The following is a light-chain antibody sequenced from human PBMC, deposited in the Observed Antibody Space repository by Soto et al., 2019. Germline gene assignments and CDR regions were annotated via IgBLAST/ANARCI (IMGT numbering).Light chain of an antibody. V-gene: IGKV3-20*01. CDR1: QSVTSDY. J-gene: IGKJ1*01. Sequence: EIVLTQSPGTLSLSPGDRATLSCRASQSVTSDYLTWYQQKPGQAPRLLIYGASSRATGIPDRFSGSGSGTDFTFTISRLEPEDFAVYYCQQYGSSPPWTFGQGTKVDIK. CDR2: GAS. CDR3: QQYGSSPPWT.